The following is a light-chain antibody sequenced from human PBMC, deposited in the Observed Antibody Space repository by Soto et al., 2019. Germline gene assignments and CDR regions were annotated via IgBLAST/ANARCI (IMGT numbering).Light chain of an antibody. J-gene: IGKJ1*01. CDR1: QSVNKY. CDR2: AAS. Sequence: DIQMTQSPSSLSASVGDRVTITCRASQSVNKYLNWYQQKSGEAPKLLIYAASSLHRGVPSRFSGSGSGTHFTLTISSLQSEDFANYYCQQSYSTPGTFGQGTKVEVK. CDR3: QQSYSTPGT. V-gene: IGKV1-39*01.